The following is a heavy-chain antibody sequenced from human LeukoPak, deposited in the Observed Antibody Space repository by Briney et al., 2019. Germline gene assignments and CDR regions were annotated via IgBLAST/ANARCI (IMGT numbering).Heavy chain of an antibody. V-gene: IGHV3-7*03. CDR2: IKHGGSEK. J-gene: IGHJ4*02. CDR1: GFIFTNYF. Sequence: PGGSLRLSCAASGFIFTNYFMSWVRQAPGKGLEWVANIKHGGSEKYYVDSVKGRFTISRDNAKNSLYLQMSSLRAEDTAVYYCARGRGTDYWGQGTLVTVSS. D-gene: IGHD3-10*01. CDR3: ARGRGTDY.